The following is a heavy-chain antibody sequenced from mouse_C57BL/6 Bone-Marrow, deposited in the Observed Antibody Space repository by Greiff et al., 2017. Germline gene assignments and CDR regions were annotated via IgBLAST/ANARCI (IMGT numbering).Heavy chain of an antibody. V-gene: IGHV6-3*01. J-gene: IGHJ3*01. CDR2: IRLTSDNYAS. CDR3: TDPYVILFAY. CDR1: GFTFSNYW. Sequence: EVQGVESGGGLVQPGGSMKLSCVASGFTFSNYWMNWVRQSPEKGLEWVAQIRLTSDNYASHYAEYVKGRLTISRDDSKGSVYLQMNTLWAEDAGIYYCTDPYVILFAYWGQGTLVTVSA.